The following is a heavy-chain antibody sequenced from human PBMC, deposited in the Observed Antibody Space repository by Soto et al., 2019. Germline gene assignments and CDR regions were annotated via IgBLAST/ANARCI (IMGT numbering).Heavy chain of an antibody. V-gene: IGHV3-23*01. J-gene: IGHJ6*02. CDR1: GFTFSSYA. CDR3: AKKGGYDYEAYYYGMDV. D-gene: IGHD5-12*01. CDR2: ISGSGGST. Sequence: EVQLLESGGGLVQPGGSLRLSCAASGFTFSSYAMSWVRQAPGKGLEWVSAISGSGGSTYYADSVKGRFTISSDNSKNTLYLKMNSLRAEDTAVYYCAKKGGYDYEAYYYGMDVWGQGTTVTVSS.